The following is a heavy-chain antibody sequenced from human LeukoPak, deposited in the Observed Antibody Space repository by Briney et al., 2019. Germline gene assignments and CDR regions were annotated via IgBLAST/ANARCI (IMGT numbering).Heavy chain of an antibody. CDR2: IYRSGST. CDR3: ARNMTTIRGGGFDI. CDR1: GYSINSAYY. J-gene: IGHJ3*02. Sequence: SETLSLTCAVSGYSINSAYYWGWIRQPPGKGLEWIGSIYRSGSTYYNPSLKSRVSISVDTSKNQFSLKLNSVTAADTAVYYCARNMTTIRGGGFDIWGQGTMVTVSS. D-gene: IGHD4-11*01. V-gene: IGHV4-38-2*01.